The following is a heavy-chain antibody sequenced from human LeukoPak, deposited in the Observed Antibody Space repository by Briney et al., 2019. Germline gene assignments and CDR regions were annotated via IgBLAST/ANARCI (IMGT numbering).Heavy chain of an antibody. J-gene: IGHJ4*02. CDR2: ISSSSSYI. D-gene: IGHD5-18*01. CDR3: ARVDTAMVTSDYYGFFDY. V-gene: IGHV3-21*01. CDR1: GFTFSSYS. Sequence: PGGSLRLSCAASGFTFSSYSMNWVRQAPGKGLEWVSSISSSSSYIYYADSVKGRFTTSRDNAKNSLYLQMNSLRAEDTAVYYCARVDTAMVTSDYYGFFDYWGQGTLVTVSS.